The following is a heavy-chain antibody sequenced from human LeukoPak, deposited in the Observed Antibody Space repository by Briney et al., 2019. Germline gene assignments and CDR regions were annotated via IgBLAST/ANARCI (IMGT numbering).Heavy chain of an antibody. CDR2: ISSTSSYI. V-gene: IGHV3-21*01. CDR1: GFTFRSYS. CDR3: ARDGGDYPNKNLDS. Sequence: PGGSLRLSCAASGFTFRSYSMNWVRQAPGKGLEWVSYISSTSSYIHYADSVKGRFTISRDNAENSVYLQMNSLRGEDTAVYYCARDGGDYPNKNLDSWGQGTLVTVSS. D-gene: IGHD4-17*01. J-gene: IGHJ4*02.